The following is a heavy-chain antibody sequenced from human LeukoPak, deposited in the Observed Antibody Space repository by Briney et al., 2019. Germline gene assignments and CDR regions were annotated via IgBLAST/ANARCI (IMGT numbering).Heavy chain of an antibody. Sequence: PSETLSLTCAVNGGSLSGLSWNCIRQSPGKGLEWIGEINENGRTDYNPSLKNRVTISVDTSKNQFSLKLTSVTAADTAVYFCGNRPDMSCRGGYCHVIDYWGQGTLVTVSS. CDR3: GNRPDMSCRGGYCHVIDY. D-gene: IGHD2-21*02. CDR1: GGSLSGLS. J-gene: IGHJ4*02. V-gene: IGHV4-34*01. CDR2: INENGRT.